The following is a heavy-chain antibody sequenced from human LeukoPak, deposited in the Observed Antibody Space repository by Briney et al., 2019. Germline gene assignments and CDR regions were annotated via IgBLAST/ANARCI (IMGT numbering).Heavy chain of an antibody. CDR3: AKDMGDTAMVTFDI. CDR1: GFTFDDYA. D-gene: IGHD5-18*01. Sequence: PGGSLRLSCAASGFTFDDYAMHWVRQAPGKGLDWVSLISGDGGSTYYADSVKGRFTISRDNSKNSLYLQMNSLRTEDTALYYCAKDMGDTAMVTFDIWGQGTMVTVSS. V-gene: IGHV3-43*02. CDR2: ISGDGGST. J-gene: IGHJ3*02.